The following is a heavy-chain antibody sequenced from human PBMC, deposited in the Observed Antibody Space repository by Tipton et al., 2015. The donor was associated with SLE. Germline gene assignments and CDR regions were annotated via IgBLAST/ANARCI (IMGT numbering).Heavy chain of an antibody. Sequence: TLSLTCTVSGGSISSYYWSWIRQPPGKGLEWIGYIYYSGSTNYNPSLNSRVTISVDTSKNQFSLKLSSVTAADTAVYYCARGGQQLTTSYYYYYYMDVWGKGTTVTVSS. J-gene: IGHJ6*03. V-gene: IGHV4-59*01. D-gene: IGHD6-13*01. CDR2: IYYSGST. CDR1: GGSISSYY. CDR3: ARGGQQLTTSYYYYYYMDV.